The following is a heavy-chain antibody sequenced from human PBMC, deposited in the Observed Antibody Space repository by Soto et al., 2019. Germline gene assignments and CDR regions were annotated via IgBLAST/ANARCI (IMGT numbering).Heavy chain of an antibody. Sequence: QVQLVQSGAEVKKPGSSVKVSCKASGGTFSSYAISWVRQAPGQGLEWMGGIIPIFGTANYAQKFQGRVTITADESTSTAYMELSSLRSEDTAVYYCARNYYGSGSYYETRNWFDPWGQGTLVTVSS. CDR2: IIPIFGTA. CDR1: GGTFSSYA. D-gene: IGHD3-10*01. CDR3: ARNYYGSGSYYETRNWFDP. V-gene: IGHV1-69*01. J-gene: IGHJ5*02.